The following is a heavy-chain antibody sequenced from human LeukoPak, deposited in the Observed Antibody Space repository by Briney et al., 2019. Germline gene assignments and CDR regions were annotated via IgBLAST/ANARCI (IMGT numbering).Heavy chain of an antibody. CDR1: GFTFSSYA. J-gene: IGHJ4*02. D-gene: IGHD5-12*01. Sequence: GGSLRLSCAASGFTFSSYAMSWVRQAPGKGLEWVSAISGSGGSTYYADSVKGRLTISRDNSKNTLYLQMNSLRAEDTAVYYCAKVLYSGYGYFDYWGQGTLVTVSS. CDR2: ISGSGGST. V-gene: IGHV3-23*01. CDR3: AKVLYSGYGYFDY.